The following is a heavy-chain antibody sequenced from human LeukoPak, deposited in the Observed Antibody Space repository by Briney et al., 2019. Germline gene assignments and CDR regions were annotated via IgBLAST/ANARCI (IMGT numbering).Heavy chain of an antibody. J-gene: IGHJ5*02. V-gene: IGHV1-18*04. Sequence: ASVMPYWKASGYTFTSFGISWVRHAPAHGLESMGWINTYNDNTNYVQNVPHRVTMTTDTSTSTAYMQLTSLRSDDTAVYYCTRDLRYCSGGSCYYWFDPWRQEPLVTVSS. CDR1: GYTFTSFG. CDR2: INTYNDNT. D-gene: IGHD2-15*01. CDR3: TRDLRYCSGGSCYYWFDP.